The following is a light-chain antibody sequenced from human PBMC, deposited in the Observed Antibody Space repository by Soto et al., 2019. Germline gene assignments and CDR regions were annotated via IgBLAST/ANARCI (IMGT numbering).Light chain of an antibody. V-gene: IGKV3-11*01. CDR2: GAS. CDR1: QSVSSY. Sequence: EIVLTQSPATLSLSPGERTTLSCRASQSVSSYLAWYQQKPGQAPRLLIYGASTRATGIPARFSGSGSGTDFTLTISSLEPEDFAVYYCQQRSNWLTFGQGTRLEI. J-gene: IGKJ5*01. CDR3: QQRSNWLT.